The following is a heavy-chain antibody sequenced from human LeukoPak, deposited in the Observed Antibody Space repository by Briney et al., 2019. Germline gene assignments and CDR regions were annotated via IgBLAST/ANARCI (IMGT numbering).Heavy chain of an antibody. CDR3: AREGTAYCGGDCYLDY. CDR1: GFTFSTYS. D-gene: IGHD2-21*01. CDR2: IRDSSSYI. J-gene: IGHJ4*02. Sequence: GTSLRLSCAASGFTFSTYSMNWVRQAPGKGLEWISSIRDSSSYIYYADSVKGRFTLSRDSAKNSLYLQMSSLRAEDTAVYYCAREGTAYCGGDCYLDYWGQGTLVTVSS. V-gene: IGHV3-21*04.